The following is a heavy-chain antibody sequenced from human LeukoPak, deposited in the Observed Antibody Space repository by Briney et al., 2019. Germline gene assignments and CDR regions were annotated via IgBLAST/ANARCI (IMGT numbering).Heavy chain of an antibody. J-gene: IGHJ5*02. D-gene: IGHD2-2*01. V-gene: IGHV3-21*01. Sequence: KSGESLRLSCAASGFTFSDYSMNWVRQAPGKGLEWVSSISTSSRYIYYKDSVRGRFTISRDDAKNSLYLEMNSLRAEDTAVYYCARADCSSSTCYLRRSWFDPWGQGTLVTVSS. CDR3: ARADCSSSTCYLRRSWFDP. CDR1: GFTFSDYS. CDR2: ISTSSRYI.